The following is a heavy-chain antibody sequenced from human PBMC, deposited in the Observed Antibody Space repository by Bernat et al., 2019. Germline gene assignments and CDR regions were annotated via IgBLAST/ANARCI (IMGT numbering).Heavy chain of an antibody. CDR3: ARQRSSSGYSPFEY. CDR2: IYYSGST. CDR1: GGSISSSSYY. Sequence: QLQLQESGPGLVKPSETLSLTCTVSGGSISSSSYYWGWIRQPPGKGLEWIGSIYYSGSTYYNASLKSRVTISVDTSKNQFSLKLSSVTAADTAVYYCARQRSSSGYSPFEYWGQGTLVTVSS. V-gene: IGHV4-39*01. J-gene: IGHJ4*02. D-gene: IGHD6-13*01.